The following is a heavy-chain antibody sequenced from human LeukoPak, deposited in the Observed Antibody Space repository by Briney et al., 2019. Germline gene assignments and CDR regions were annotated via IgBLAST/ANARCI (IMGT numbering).Heavy chain of an antibody. V-gene: IGHV6-1*01. Sequence: SQTLSLTCAISGDSVSSNSAGWNWIRQSPSRGLEWLGRTYYRSKWYNDYAVSVKSRITINPDTSKNQFSLQLNSVTPEDTAVYYCATDSYGSGSYYQPNYYFDYWGQGTLVTVSS. CDR2: TYYRSKWYN. D-gene: IGHD3-10*01. CDR1: GDSVSSNSAG. J-gene: IGHJ4*02. CDR3: ATDSYGSGSYYQPNYYFDY.